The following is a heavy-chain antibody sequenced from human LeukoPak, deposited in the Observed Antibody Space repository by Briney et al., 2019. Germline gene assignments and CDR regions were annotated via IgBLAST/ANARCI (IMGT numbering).Heavy chain of an antibody. J-gene: IGHJ4*02. Sequence: PAETLSLTCAVDGGSLSGYCWGWVSQPPGEGREWVGEINHSGRTNYNPSRKGGVTISVDTSNTQFSLKLSSVTAADTAVYYCARQLYYYDSSGYYWFDYWGQGTLVTVSS. V-gene: IGHV4-34*01. CDR3: ARQLYYYDSSGYYWFDY. CDR2: INHSGRT. D-gene: IGHD3-22*01. CDR1: GGSLSGYC.